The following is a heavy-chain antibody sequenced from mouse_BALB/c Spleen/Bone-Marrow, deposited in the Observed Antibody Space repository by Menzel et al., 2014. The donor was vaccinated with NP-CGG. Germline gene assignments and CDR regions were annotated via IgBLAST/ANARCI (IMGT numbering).Heavy chain of an antibody. Sequence: EVKLMESGGDLVKPGGSLQLSCAASGFTLSSYGMSWVRQTPDKRLEWVATISSGGSYTYYPDSVKGRFTISRDNAKNTLYLQMSSLKSEDTAMYYCARDGLDYWGQGTTLTVSS. V-gene: IGHV5-6*01. D-gene: IGHD2-3*01. CDR2: ISSGGSYT. J-gene: IGHJ2*01. CDR1: GFTLSSYG. CDR3: ARDGLDY.